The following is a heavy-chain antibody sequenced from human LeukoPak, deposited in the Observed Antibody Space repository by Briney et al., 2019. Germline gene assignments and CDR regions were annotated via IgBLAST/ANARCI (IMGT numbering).Heavy chain of an antibody. Sequence: PGGSLRLSCAASGFTFSSYAMHWVRQAPGKGLEWVAVISYDGSNKYYADSVKGRFTISRDNSKNTLYLQMNRLRAEDTAVYYCARGLTQKYSSSWYYFDYWGQGTLVTVSS. J-gene: IGHJ4*02. CDR3: ARGLTQKYSSSWYYFDY. D-gene: IGHD6-13*01. CDR1: GFTFSSYA. CDR2: ISYDGSNK. V-gene: IGHV3-30-3*01.